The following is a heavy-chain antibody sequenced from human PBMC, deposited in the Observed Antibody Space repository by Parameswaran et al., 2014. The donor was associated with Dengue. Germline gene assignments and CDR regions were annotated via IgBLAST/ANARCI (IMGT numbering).Heavy chain of an antibody. Sequence: VRQMPGKGLEWASYISSSSGSSSTIYYADSVKGRFSISRDNARNSLYLQMNSLRDEDTAVYYCARRPADCTNGVCYTRDYYGMDVWARTTVTVS. CDR2: ISSSSGSSSTI. CDR3: ARRPADCTNGVCYTRDYYGMDV. V-gene: IGHV3-48*02. D-gene: IGHD2-8*01. J-gene: IGHJ6*04.